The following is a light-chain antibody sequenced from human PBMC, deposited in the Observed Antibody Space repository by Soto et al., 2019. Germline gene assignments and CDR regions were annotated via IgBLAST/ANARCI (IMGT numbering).Light chain of an antibody. J-gene: IGKJ2*01. CDR1: QSISSY. Sequence: DIQMTQSPSSLSASVGDRVTITCRASQSISSYLNWYQQKPGKAPKLLIYAASSLQSGVPSRFSGSGSETDFTLTISSLQPEDFATYYCQQSYSTFYTFGQGTKLEIK. V-gene: IGKV1-39*01. CDR3: QQSYSTFYT. CDR2: AAS.